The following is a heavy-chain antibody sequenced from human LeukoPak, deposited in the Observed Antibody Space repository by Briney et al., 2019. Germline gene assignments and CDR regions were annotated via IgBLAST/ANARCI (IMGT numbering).Heavy chain of an antibody. Sequence: GGSLRLSCAASGFTFSSYAMSWVRQAPGKGLEWVSAISGSGGSTYYADSVKGRFTISRDNSKNTLYLQMNSLRAEDTAVYYCAKDRMKKQLVRIYYYYMDVWGKGTTVTVSS. CDR3: AKDRMKKQLVRIYYYYMDV. CDR2: ISGSGGST. CDR1: GFTFSSYA. J-gene: IGHJ6*03. V-gene: IGHV3-23*01. D-gene: IGHD6-6*01.